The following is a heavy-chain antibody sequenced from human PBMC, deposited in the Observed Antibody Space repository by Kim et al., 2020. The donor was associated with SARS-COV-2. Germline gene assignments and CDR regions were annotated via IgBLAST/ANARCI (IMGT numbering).Heavy chain of an antibody. Sequence: GGSLRLSCAASGFTFSSYSMNWVRQAPGKGLEWVSYISSSSSTIYYADSVKGRFTISRDNAKNSLYLQMNSLRAEDTAVYYCAREPITMVRGDPYFDYWGQGTLVTVSS. J-gene: IGHJ4*02. D-gene: IGHD3-10*01. CDR1: GFTFSSYS. CDR2: ISSSSSTI. CDR3: AREPITMVRGDPYFDY. V-gene: IGHV3-48*04.